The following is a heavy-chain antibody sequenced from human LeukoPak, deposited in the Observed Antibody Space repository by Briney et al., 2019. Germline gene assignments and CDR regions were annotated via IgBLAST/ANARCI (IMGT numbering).Heavy chain of an antibody. V-gene: IGHV3-64D*06. CDR1: GFTFSSYA. Sequence: GGSLRLSCSGSGFTFSSYAMHWVRQAPGKGLEYVSAITSNGGSTYYADSVKGRFTISRDSSKNTLYLQMSSLRAEDTAVYYCVKKTTSWYYFDYWGQGTLVTVSS. D-gene: IGHD2-2*01. CDR2: ITSNGGST. J-gene: IGHJ4*02. CDR3: VKKTTSWYYFDY.